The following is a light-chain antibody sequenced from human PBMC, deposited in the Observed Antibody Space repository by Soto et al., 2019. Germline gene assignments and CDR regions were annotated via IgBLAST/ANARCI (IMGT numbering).Light chain of an antibody. Sequence: DIQMTQSPSTLSASVGDRVTITCRASQSISIWLAWYQQKPGKAPQLLIYKASSLESGVPSRFSGSGAATEFTRTISSLQLYDIASYYCQQYNSYSPWTCGQGTKVQIK. V-gene: IGKV1-5*03. CDR3: QQYNSYSPWT. J-gene: IGKJ1*01. CDR1: QSISIW. CDR2: KAS.